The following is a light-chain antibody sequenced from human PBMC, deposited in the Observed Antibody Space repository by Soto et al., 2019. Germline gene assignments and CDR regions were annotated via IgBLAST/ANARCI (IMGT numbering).Light chain of an antibody. CDR3: QQYNSYSRT. CDR1: QSISDW. V-gene: IGKV1-5*03. J-gene: IGKJ1*01. Sequence: DIQMTQSPSTLSASEGDRVTITCRASQSISDWLAWYQQKPGKAPKLLIYKASSLESGVPSRFSGSGSGTDFTLTISSLQPDDFATYYCQQYNSYSRTFGQGTKVEV. CDR2: KAS.